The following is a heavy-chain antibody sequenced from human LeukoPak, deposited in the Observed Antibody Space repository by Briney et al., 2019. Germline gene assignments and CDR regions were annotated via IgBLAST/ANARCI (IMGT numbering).Heavy chain of an antibody. CDR3: VKESVTMVRGDPGDY. D-gene: IGHD3-10*01. Sequence: PGRSLRLSSSASGFTFSSYAMHWVRQAPGKGLEYVSAISRNGGSTYYADSVKGRFTISRDNSKNTLYLQMSSLRAEDTAVYYCVKESVTMVRGDPGDYWGQGTLVTVSS. CDR2: ISRNGGST. CDR1: GFTFSSYA. V-gene: IGHV3-64D*06. J-gene: IGHJ4*02.